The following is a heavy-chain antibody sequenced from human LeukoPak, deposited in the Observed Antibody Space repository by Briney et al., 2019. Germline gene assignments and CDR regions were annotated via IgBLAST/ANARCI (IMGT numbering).Heavy chain of an antibody. CDR1: GFTFSSYA. CDR3: AKVPYSYGYDY. CDR2: ISGSGGST. Sequence: GGSLRLSYEASGFTFSSYAMSWVRQAPGKGQEWVSAISGSGGSTYYADSVKGRFTISRDNSKNTLSLQMNSLRAEDTAVYYRAKVPYSYGYDYWGQGTLVTVSS. D-gene: IGHD5-18*01. J-gene: IGHJ4*02. V-gene: IGHV3-23*01.